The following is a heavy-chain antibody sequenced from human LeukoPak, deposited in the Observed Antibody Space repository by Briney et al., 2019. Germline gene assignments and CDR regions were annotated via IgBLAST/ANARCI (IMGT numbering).Heavy chain of an antibody. CDR1: GYSFTSYW. J-gene: IGHJ4*02. CDR3: ARVSYYDNSGYYGFDY. V-gene: IGHV5-51*01. CDR2: IYPGDSHT. Sequence: GDSLKTSCKGSGYSFTSYWIGWVRQMPGKGLEWMGIIYPGDSHTRYSPSFQGQVTISVDKSISTAYLQWSSLKASDTVMYYCARVSYYDNSGYYGFDYWGQGTPVTVSS. D-gene: IGHD3-22*01.